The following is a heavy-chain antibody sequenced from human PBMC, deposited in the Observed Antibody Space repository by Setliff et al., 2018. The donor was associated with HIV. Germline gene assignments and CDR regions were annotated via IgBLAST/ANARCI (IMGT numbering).Heavy chain of an antibody. CDR1: GGSLSGYY. Sequence: ASETLSLTCAVYGGSLSGYYWSWIRQPPGKGLEWIGEIDHSGSTNYNPPLKSRVTISADTSKNQFSLKLRSVTAVDTAVYYCASEKATIPNWFDPWGQGTLVTVSS. V-gene: IGHV4-34*01. J-gene: IGHJ5*02. D-gene: IGHD5-12*01. CDR3: ASEKATIPNWFDP. CDR2: IDHSGST.